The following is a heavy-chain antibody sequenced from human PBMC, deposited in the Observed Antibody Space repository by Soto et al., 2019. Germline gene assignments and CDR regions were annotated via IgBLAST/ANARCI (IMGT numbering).Heavy chain of an antibody. CDR3: ARDRENGYSYGVYYYYGMDV. V-gene: IGHV4-31*03. D-gene: IGHD5-18*01. CDR1: GGSISSGGYY. Sequence: SETLFLTCTVSGGSISSGGYYWSWIRQHPGKGLEWIGYIYYSGSTYYNPSLKSRVTISVDTSKNQFSLKLSSVTAADTAVYYCARDRENGYSYGVYYYYGMDVWGQGTTVTVSS. CDR2: IYYSGST. J-gene: IGHJ6*02.